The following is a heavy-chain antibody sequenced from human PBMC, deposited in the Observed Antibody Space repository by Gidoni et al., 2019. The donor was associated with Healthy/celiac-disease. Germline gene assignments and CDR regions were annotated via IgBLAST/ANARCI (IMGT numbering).Heavy chain of an antibody. Sequence: EVQLVQSGAEVKKPGESLRISCKGSGYSFTSYWISWVRQMPGKGLEWMGRIDPSDSYTNYSPSFQGHVTISADKSISTAYLQWSSLKASDTAMYYCATRVVTRVFDRSPIDYWGQGTLVTVSS. D-gene: IGHD2-21*02. V-gene: IGHV5-10-1*03. CDR1: GYSFTSYW. CDR2: IDPSDSYT. CDR3: ATRVVTRVFDRSPIDY. J-gene: IGHJ4*02.